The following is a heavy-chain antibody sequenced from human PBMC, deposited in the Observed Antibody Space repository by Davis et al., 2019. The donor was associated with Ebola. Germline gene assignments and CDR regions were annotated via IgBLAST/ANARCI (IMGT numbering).Heavy chain of an antibody. Sequence: ASVKVSCKASGYAFTTYGITWVRQVPGQGLEYLGWIHAYNGDTNYAQKVQGRVTMTTATSASTAYMELSSLTYKDTAVYSCARDFGDFGCYFDYWGQGTRVTVSS. CDR2: IHAYNGDT. CDR1: GYAFTTYG. D-gene: IGHD4-17*01. V-gene: IGHV1-18*01. J-gene: IGHJ4*02. CDR3: ARDFGDFGCYFDY.